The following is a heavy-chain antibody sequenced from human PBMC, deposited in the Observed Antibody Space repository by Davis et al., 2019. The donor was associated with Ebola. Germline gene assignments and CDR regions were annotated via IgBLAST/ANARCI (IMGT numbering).Heavy chain of an antibody. J-gene: IGHJ4*02. D-gene: IGHD2/OR15-2a*01. CDR1: GGSISSYY. V-gene: IGHV4-59*01. Sequence: MPSETLSLTCTVSGGSISSYYWSWIRQPPGKGLEWIGYIYYSGNTNYNPSLMSRATISLDTSTNQVSLKLKSVTTADTAVYYCAVLAGYWGQGTLVTVSS. CDR2: IYYSGNT. CDR3: AVLAGY.